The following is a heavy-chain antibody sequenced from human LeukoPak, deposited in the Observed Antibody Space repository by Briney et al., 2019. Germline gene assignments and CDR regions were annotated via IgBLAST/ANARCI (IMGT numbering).Heavy chain of an antibody. J-gene: IGHJ4*02. V-gene: IGHV3-23*01. CDR1: EFTVSDNY. Sequence: GGSLRLSCAASEFTVSDNYMTWVRQPPGKGLEWVSAISGSGGSTYYADSVKGRFTISRDSSKNTLYLQMNSLRAEDTAVYYCTKVIGGNYGGDSWGQGTLVTVSS. D-gene: IGHD4/OR15-4a*01. CDR3: TKVIGGNYGGDS. CDR2: ISGSGGST.